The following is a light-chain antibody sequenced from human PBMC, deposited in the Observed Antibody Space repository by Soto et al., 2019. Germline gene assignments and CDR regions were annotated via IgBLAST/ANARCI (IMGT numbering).Light chain of an antibody. Sequence: DIQMTQSPSSLSASVGDGVTITCRASQSVSSHLNWYQQRPGKAPRLLIYAASILQSGVPSRFNGSGSGPNFTLTISGLQPDDFATYYCQQTYSTPLTFGGWTKVEIK. J-gene: IGKJ4*01. CDR1: QSVSSH. CDR3: QQTYSTPLT. V-gene: IGKV1-39*01. CDR2: AAS.